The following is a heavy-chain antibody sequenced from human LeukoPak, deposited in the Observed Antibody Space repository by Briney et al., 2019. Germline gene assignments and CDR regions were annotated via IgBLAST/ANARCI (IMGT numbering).Heavy chain of an antibody. CDR2: INHSGST. CDR1: GGSFSGYY. Sequence: SETLSLTCAVYGGSFSGYYWSWSRQPPGKGLEWIGEINHSGSTNYNPSLKGRVTISVDTSKNQFSLKLSSVTAADTAVYYCAREMRTYYYYYGMDVWGQGTTVTVSS. V-gene: IGHV4-34*01. J-gene: IGHJ6*02. CDR3: AREMRTYYYYYGMDV.